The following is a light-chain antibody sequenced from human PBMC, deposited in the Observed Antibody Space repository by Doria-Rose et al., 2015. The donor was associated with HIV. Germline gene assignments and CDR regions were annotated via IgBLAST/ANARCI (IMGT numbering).Light chain of an antibody. CDR3: QQYDNVPPQLFT. V-gene: IGKV1-33*01. J-gene: IGKJ3*01. CDR2: DAS. Sequence: PGNAGHRLLRDASNLETGVPSRFSGSGSGTDFTFTITGLQPEDVGTYYCQQYDNVPPQLFTFGPGTKVDIK.